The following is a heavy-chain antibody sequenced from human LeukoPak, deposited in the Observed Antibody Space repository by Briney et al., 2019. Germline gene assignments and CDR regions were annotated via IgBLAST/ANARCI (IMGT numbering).Heavy chain of an antibody. Sequence: SETLSLTCTVSGGSISSYYWSWIRQPPGKGLEWIGYIYYSGSTNYNPSLKSRVTISVDTSKNQFSLKLSSVTAADTAVYYCARGDYDYVWGSYRSTFDYWGQGTLVTVSS. CDR2: IYYSGST. J-gene: IGHJ4*02. D-gene: IGHD3-16*02. CDR1: GGSISSYY. V-gene: IGHV4-59*01. CDR3: ARGDYDYVWGSYRSTFDY.